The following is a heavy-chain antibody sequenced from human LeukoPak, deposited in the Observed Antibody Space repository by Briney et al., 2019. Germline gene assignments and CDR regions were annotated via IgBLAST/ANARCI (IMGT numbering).Heavy chain of an antibody. CDR2: IYPGDSDI. V-gene: IGHV5-51*01. CDR3: ARGLCCSGGSCRLDY. CDR1: GYSFTSSW. J-gene: IGHJ4*02. D-gene: IGHD2-15*01. Sequence: GESLKISCEGSGYSFTSSWIGWVRQMPGKGLEWMGIIYPGDSDIRYSPSFQGQVTISADKSITTAYLQWSSLKASDTAIYYCARGLCCSGGSCRLDYWGQGTLVTVSS.